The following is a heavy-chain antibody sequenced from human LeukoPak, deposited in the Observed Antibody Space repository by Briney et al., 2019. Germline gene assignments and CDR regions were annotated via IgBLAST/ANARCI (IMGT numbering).Heavy chain of an antibody. CDR2: IYNTGEIT. CDR3: ARMGAIAGASANVDF. D-gene: IGHD4/OR15-4a*01. Sequence: SETLSLTCTVSGGPISSYYWSWIRQPPGKGLEWIGYIYNTGEITDYSPSLKSRVTISVDTSKNQFSLRLNSVTTADTAVYYCARMGAIAGASANVDFWGQGTLVTVSS. V-gene: IGHV4-59*01. CDR1: GGPISSYY. J-gene: IGHJ4*02.